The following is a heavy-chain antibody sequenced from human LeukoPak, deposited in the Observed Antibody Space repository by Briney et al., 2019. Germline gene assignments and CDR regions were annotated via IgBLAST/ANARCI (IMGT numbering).Heavy chain of an antibody. CDR2: INPNSGGT. Sequence: GASVKVSCKASGYTFTGYYMHWVRQAPGQGLEWRGWINPNSGGTNYAQKFQGRVTMTRDTSISTAYMELSRLRSDDTAVYYCARIGNRYSWNDRMDVWGQGTTVTVSS. D-gene: IGHD1-1*01. CDR3: ARIGNRYSWNDRMDV. V-gene: IGHV1-2*02. J-gene: IGHJ6*02. CDR1: GYTFTGYY.